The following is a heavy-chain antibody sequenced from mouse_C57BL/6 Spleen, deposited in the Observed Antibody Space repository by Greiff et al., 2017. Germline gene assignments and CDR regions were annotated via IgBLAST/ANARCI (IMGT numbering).Heavy chain of an antibody. D-gene: IGHD1-1*01. Sequence: QVQLQQPGAELVKPGASVKMSCKASGYTFTSYWITWVKQRPGQGLVWIGDIYPGSGSTNYNEKFKSKATLTLDTTSSTAYMQLSSLTSEDSAVYYRAKECTIWYYCRISRFDYWGQGTTLTVSS. V-gene: IGHV1-55*01. J-gene: IGHJ2*01. CDR2: IYPGSGST. CDR1: GYTFTSYW. CDR3: AKECTIWYYCRISRFDY.